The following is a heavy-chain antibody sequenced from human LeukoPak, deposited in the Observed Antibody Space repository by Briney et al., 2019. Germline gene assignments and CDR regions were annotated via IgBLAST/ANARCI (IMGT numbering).Heavy chain of an antibody. Sequence: GASVKVSCKASGYIFIKYVVHWVGQAPGQRREGMGWIKAGNGDTKYSQNFQGRLTITRDTSASTVYIELSSLTSEDTALYYCARDDCGDTCYPGGYWGQGTLVTVSS. V-gene: IGHV1-3*01. D-gene: IGHD2-21*01. CDR1: GYIFIKYV. CDR3: ARDDCGDTCYPGGY. CDR2: IKAGNGDT. J-gene: IGHJ1*01.